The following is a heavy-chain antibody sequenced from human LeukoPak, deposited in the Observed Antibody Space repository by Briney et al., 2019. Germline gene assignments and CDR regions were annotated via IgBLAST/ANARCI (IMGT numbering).Heavy chain of an antibody. V-gene: IGHV3-74*03. CDR3: APIGAGY. CDR1: VFTFTGNW. D-gene: IGHD4/OR15-4a*01. J-gene: IGHJ4*02. CDR2: VRSDGSST. Sequence: PGGALRLSCAASVFTFTGNWHWVRQAPGKGLVWVSLVRSDGSSTTYADSVKGRFTISRDSAKNTLYLQMSSLRVEDTAVYYCAPIGAGYWGQGTLVTVSS.